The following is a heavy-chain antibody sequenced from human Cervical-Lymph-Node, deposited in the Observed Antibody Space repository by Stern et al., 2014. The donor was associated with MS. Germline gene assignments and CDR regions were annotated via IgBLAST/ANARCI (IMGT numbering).Heavy chain of an antibody. J-gene: IGHJ6*02. D-gene: IGHD6-25*01. V-gene: IGHV1-18*01. Sequence: VQLAESGGEVKRPGASVKVSCRASGYTFNLYGINWVRQAPGQGLEWMGWISAHNGNTNYAQKFQGRVTMTTDTSTNTAYLDLSSLRSDDTAVYYCARDQRYYYGLDVWGQGTTVIVSS. CDR3: ARDQRYYYGLDV. CDR1: GYTFNLYG. CDR2: ISAHNGNT.